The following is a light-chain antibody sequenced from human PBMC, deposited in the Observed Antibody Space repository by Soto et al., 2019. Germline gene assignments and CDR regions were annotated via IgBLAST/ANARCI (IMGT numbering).Light chain of an antibody. CDR1: SSDVGSHDL. CDR2: DVS. Sequence: QSVLTQPASVSGSPGQSIAISCTGTSSDVGSHDLVSWYQQQSGKVPKLIIYDVSSRPSGVSNRFSGSKSGNTASLTISGLQAEDEAGYYCSSFTSTTTYVFGTGTKVTVL. V-gene: IGLV2-14*02. CDR3: SSFTSTTTYV. J-gene: IGLJ1*01.